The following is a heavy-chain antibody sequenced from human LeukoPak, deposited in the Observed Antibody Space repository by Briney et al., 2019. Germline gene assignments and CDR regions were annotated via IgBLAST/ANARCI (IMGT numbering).Heavy chain of an antibody. CDR2: IRQDGGQT. Sequence: GGSLRLSCAASGFTFSSYAMSWVRQAPGKGLQWVGNIRQDGGQTHYSDSVKGRFTISRDNAKNSLYLQMNSLRAEDTAVYYCTKDGSGVPSWFDSWGQGTLVTVSS. CDR1: GFTFSSYA. V-gene: IGHV3-7*04. CDR3: TKDGSGVPSWFDS. D-gene: IGHD3-10*01. J-gene: IGHJ5*01.